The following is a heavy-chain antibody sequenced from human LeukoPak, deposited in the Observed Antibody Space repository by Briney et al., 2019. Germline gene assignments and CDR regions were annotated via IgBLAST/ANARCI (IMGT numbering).Heavy chain of an antibody. CDR3: ARRFMITFGGVIGPFDY. CDR2: IYYSGST. Sequence: PSETLSLTCTVSGGSISSSSYCWGWIRQPPGKGLEWIGSIYYSGSTYYNPSLKSRVTISVDTSKNQFSLKLSSVTAADTAVYYCARRFMITFGGVIGPFDYWGQGTLVTVSS. V-gene: IGHV4-39*01. CDR1: GGSISSSSYC. D-gene: IGHD3-16*02. J-gene: IGHJ4*02.